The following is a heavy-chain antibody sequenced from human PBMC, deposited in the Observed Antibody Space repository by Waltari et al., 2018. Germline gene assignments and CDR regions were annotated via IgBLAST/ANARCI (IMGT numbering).Heavy chain of an antibody. CDR2: IYYSGST. J-gene: IGHJ5*02. CDR3: ARDRGGYSYGFEGDWFDP. Sequence: QVQLQESGPGLVKPSETLSLTCTVSGGSISSYYWSWIRQPPGKGLEWIGYIYYSGSTNYNPSLKSRVTISVDTSKNQFSLKLSPVTAADTAVYYCARDRGGYSYGFEGDWFDPWGQGTLVTVSS. CDR1: GGSISSYY. V-gene: IGHV4-59*01. D-gene: IGHD5-18*01.